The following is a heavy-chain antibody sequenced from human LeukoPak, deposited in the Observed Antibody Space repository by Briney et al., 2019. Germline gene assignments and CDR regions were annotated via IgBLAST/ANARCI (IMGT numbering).Heavy chain of an antibody. D-gene: IGHD4-17*01. V-gene: IGHV3-21*04. J-gene: IGHJ4*02. Sequence: GGSLRLSCAASGFTFSSYSMNWVRQAPGKGLEWVSSISSSSSYIYYADSVKGRFTISRDNSKNTLYLQMNSLRAEDTAVYYCAKGPTTVTTPDWGQGTLVTVSS. CDR2: ISSSSSYI. CDR1: GFTFSSYS. CDR3: AKGPTTVTTPD.